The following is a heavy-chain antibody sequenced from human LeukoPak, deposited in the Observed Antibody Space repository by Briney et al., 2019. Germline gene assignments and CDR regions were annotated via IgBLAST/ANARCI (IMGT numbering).Heavy chain of an antibody. V-gene: IGHV3-23*01. CDR2: ISHSGSSI. CDR3: AMALDY. Sequence: PGGSLRLSCVASGFTLRNYLMNWVRQAPGKGLEWVSGISHSGSSIYYADSVKGRFTISRDNCKNTLYLQMDRLRVEDTAVYYCAMALDYWGQGTLVTVSS. J-gene: IGHJ4*02. CDR1: GFTLRNYL.